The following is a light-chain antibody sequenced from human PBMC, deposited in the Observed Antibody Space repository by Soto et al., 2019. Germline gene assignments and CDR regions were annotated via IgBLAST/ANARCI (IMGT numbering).Light chain of an antibody. CDR2: GAS. V-gene: IGKV3-20*01. CDR3: QQYDNSPIT. Sequence: EIVLTQSPGTLSLSPGEGATLSCRASQSVSNRYLAWYQKKPGQAPRLLIYGASSRATGIPNRFSGSGSGTDFTFTIRRLGPEDFAVYYCQQYDNSPITFGQGTRLDIK. CDR1: QSVSNRY. J-gene: IGKJ5*01.